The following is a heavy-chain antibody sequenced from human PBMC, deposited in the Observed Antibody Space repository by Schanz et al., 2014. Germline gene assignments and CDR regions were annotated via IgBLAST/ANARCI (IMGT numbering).Heavy chain of an antibody. Sequence: EVQLVESGGGLVRPGDSLRLSCAASGFTFSSYNINWVRQAPGKGLEYISSISPSSSYIYYADSVKGRFTISRDNAKNSLSLQMNSLRAEDTALYYCAKDPHKDYGGKPQALDIWGQGTMVTVSS. D-gene: IGHD4-17*01. CDR2: ISPSSSYI. CDR3: AKDPHKDYGGKPQALDI. V-gene: IGHV3-21*02. J-gene: IGHJ3*02. CDR1: GFTFSSYN.